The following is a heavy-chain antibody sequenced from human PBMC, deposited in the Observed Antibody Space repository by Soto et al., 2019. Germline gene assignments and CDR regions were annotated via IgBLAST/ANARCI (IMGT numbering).Heavy chain of an antibody. J-gene: IGHJ6*02. D-gene: IGHD6-19*01. V-gene: IGHV3-30*04. CDR2: ISKDGSHK. CDR3: ARDLKVAGTNSFYYYGMDV. Sequence: QVQVVESGGGVVEPGRSLRLSCAASGFSFSRYAIHWVRQAPGKGLEWVAVISKDGSHKYYLESVKGRFTISRDNSKNILSLQMNSLRDEDTAVYYCARDLKVAGTNSFYYYGMDVWGQGTTVTVSS. CDR1: GFSFSRYA.